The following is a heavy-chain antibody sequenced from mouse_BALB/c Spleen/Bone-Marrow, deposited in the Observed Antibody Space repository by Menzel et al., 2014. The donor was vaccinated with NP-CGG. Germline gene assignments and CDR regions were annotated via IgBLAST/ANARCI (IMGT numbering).Heavy chain of an antibody. Sequence: EVKLVESGGGLVKPGGSLKLSCAASGFTFSDYYMFWVRQTPEKGLEWVATISDDGGNTYYRDSVKGRFTISRDNAKNKLNLQMSSLKSEDTATYHCARETGPRAMDYWGQGTSVTVSS. J-gene: IGHJ4*01. V-gene: IGHV5-4*02. CDR3: ARETGPRAMDY. CDR2: ISDDGGNT. D-gene: IGHD4-1*01. CDR1: GFTFSDYY.